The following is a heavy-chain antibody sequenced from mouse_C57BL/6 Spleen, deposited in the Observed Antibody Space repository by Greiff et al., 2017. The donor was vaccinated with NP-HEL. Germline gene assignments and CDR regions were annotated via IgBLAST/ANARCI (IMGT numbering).Heavy chain of an antibody. CDR1: GYAFSSYW. V-gene: IGHV1-80*01. Sequence: QVQLQQSGAELVKPGASVKISCKASGYAFSSYWMNWVKQRPGKGLEWIGQIYPGDGDTNYNGKFKGKATLTADKSSSTAYMQLSSLTSEDSAVYFCARRRLFYAMDYWGQGTSVTVSS. CDR3: ARRRLFYAMDY. J-gene: IGHJ4*01. CDR2: IYPGDGDT.